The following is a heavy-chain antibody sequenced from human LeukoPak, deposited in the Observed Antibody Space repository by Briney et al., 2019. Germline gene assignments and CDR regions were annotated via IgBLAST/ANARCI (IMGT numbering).Heavy chain of an antibody. V-gene: IGHV1-18*01. Sequence: ASVKVSCKASGYTFTSYGISWVRQAPGQGLEWMGWISAYNGNTNYAQKLQGGVTMTTDTSTSTAYKELRSLRSDDTAVYYCARDSPYCSSTSCYLQTYYYYYMDVWGKGTTVTVSS. J-gene: IGHJ6*03. CDR1: GYTFTSYG. CDR2: ISAYNGNT. CDR3: ARDSPYCSSTSCYLQTYYYYYMDV. D-gene: IGHD2-2*01.